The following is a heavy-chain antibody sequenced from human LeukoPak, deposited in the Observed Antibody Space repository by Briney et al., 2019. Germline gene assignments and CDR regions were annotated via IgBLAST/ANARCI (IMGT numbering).Heavy chain of an antibody. CDR2: IKRDGSEK. V-gene: IGHV3-7*03. J-gene: IGHJ4*02. CDR3: ANLHGFDY. Sequence: GGSLRLSCAASGFIFSSYWMSWVRQAPGKGLEWVANIKRDGSEKYYVDSVKGRFTISRDNTRSSLYLQMSSLRVEDTAVYYCANLHGFDYWGQGTLVTVSS. CDR1: GFIFSSYW.